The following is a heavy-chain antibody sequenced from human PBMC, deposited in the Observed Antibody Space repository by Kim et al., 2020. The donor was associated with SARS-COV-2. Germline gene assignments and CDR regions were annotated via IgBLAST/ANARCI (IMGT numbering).Heavy chain of an antibody. CDR1: GGTFSSYA. CDR2: IIPMFGTA. V-gene: IGHV1-69*13. D-gene: IGHD6-19*01. Sequence: SVKVSCKASGGTFSSYAISWVRQAPGQGLEWMGGIIPMFGTANYAQKFQGRVTITADESTSTAYMELSSLRSEDTAVYYCARVREGAVAATEDVFDIWGQGTMVTVSS. J-gene: IGHJ3*02. CDR3: ARVREGAVAATEDVFDI.